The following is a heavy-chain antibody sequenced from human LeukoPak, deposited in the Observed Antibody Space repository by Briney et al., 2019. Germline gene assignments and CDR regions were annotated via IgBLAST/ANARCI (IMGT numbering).Heavy chain of an antibody. CDR1: GDSVSSNSAA. CDR2: TYYRSKWYN. V-gene: IGHV6-1*01. D-gene: IGHD3-3*01. J-gene: IGHJ4*02. Sequence: SQTLSLTCAISGDSVSSNSAAWNWIRQSPSRGLEWLGRTYYRSKWYNDHAVSVKSRITINPDTSKNQFSLQLNSVTPEDTAVYYCARDVSDYDFWSGYMYYFDYWGQGTLVTVSS. CDR3: ARDVSDYDFWSGYMYYFDY.